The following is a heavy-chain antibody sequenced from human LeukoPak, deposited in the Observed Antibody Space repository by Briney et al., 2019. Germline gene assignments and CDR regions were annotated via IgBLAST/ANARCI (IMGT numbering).Heavy chain of an antibody. Sequence: SETLSLTCTVSAGSISSYYWNWIRQVPGKGLEWIGYIFYGANTYYNPSLKDRVTMSMDTSKSQVSLKLTSVTAAHTAVYYCESGTIFGVIAPYCFHSWGQGTLVTVSP. CDR2: IFYGANT. V-gene: IGHV4-59*01. CDR1: AGSISSYY. CDR3: ESGTIFGVIAPYCFHS. D-gene: IGHD3-3*01. J-gene: IGHJ4*02.